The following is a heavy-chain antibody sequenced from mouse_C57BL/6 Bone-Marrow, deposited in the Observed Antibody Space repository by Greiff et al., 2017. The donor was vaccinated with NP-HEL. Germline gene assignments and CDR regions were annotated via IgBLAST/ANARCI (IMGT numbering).Heavy chain of an antibody. CDR3: ARDAWGYGSSYDWYFDV. J-gene: IGHJ1*03. Sequence: EVNLVESGGGLVQSGRSLRLSCATSGFTFSDFYMEWVRQAPGKGLEWIAASRNKANDYTTEYSASVKGRFIVSRDTSQSILYLQMNALRAEDTAIYYCARDAWGYGSSYDWYFDVWGTGTTVTVSS. CDR2: SRNKANDYTT. V-gene: IGHV7-1*01. D-gene: IGHD1-1*01. CDR1: GFTFSDFY.